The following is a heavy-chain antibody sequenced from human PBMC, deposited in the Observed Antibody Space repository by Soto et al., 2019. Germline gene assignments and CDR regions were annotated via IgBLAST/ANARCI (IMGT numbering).Heavy chain of an antibody. CDR3: AKGPSTGAADD. V-gene: IGHV3-48*01. D-gene: IGHD2-8*02. J-gene: IGHJ4*02. Sequence: AWSIRLSWAASGFTFSSYSMNWVRQAPGKGLEWVSYISSSSSTIYYADSVKGRFTISRDGSKNTLYLQMNSLRAEDTAMYYCAKGPSTGAADDWGQGTQVTFSS. CDR2: ISSSSSTI. CDR1: GFTFSSYS.